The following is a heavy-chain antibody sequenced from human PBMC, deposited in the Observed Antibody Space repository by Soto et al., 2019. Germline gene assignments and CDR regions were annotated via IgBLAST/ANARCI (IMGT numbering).Heavy chain of an antibody. D-gene: IGHD3-16*01. CDR3: ARGKRSYVDYFDY. CDR2: IYHSGST. Sequence: SETLSLTCAVSGGSISSGGYSWSWIRQPPGKGLEWIGCIYHSGSTYYNPSLKSRVTISVDRSKNQFSLKLSSVTAADTAVYYCARGKRSYVDYFDYWGQGTLVTVSS. CDR1: GGSISSGGYS. V-gene: IGHV4-30-2*01. J-gene: IGHJ4*02.